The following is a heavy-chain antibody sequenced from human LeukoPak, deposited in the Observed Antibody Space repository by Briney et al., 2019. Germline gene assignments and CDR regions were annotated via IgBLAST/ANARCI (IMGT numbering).Heavy chain of an antibody. CDR1: GFTFSSYA. J-gene: IGHJ4*02. Sequence: QTGGSLRLSCAASGFTFSSYAMSWVRQAPGKGLEWVSAISGSGGSTYYADSVKGRFTISRDNSKNTLYLQMNSLRAEDTAVYYCAKDLGRAQYSSSRFGYYFDYWGQGTLVTVSS. CDR2: ISGSGGST. V-gene: IGHV3-23*01. CDR3: AKDLGRAQYSSSRFGYYFDY. D-gene: IGHD6-6*01.